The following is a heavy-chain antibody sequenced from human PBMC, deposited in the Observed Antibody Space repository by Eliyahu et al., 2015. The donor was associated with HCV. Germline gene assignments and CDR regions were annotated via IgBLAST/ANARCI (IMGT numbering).Heavy chain of an antibody. J-gene: IGHJ4*02. CDR2: IXPSDSYT. CDR3: ARHYYDSSGYVFEGALPNYFDY. Sequence: EVQLVQSGAEVKKPGESLRXSCKGSGXGFTSXGXXXXXQMPGKGLEWMGRIXPSDSYTNYSPSFQGHVTISADKSISTAYLQWSSLKASDTAMYYCARHYYDSSGYVFEGALPNYFDYWGQGTLVTVSS. V-gene: IGHV5-10-1*03. D-gene: IGHD3-22*01. CDR1: GXGFTSXG.